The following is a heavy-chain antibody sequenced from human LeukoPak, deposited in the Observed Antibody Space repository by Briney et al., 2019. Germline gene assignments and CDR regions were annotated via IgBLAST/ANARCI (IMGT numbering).Heavy chain of an antibody. J-gene: IGHJ4*02. CDR3: VKDIVVVPAAQTLLWRGSLYDY. CDR1: GFTFSNYA. D-gene: IGHD2-2*01. V-gene: IGHV3-23*01. Sequence: GGSLRLSCAASGFTFSNYALHWVRQAPGKGLEWVSAISGSGGSTYYADSVKGRFTISRDNSKNTLYLQMNSLRAEDTAVYYCVKDIVVVPAAQTLLWRGSLYDYWGQGTLVTVSS. CDR2: ISGSGGST.